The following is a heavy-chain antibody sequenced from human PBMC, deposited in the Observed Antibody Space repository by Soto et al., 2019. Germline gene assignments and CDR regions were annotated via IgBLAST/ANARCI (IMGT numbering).Heavy chain of an antibody. CDR3: TAMAGIDY. CDR1: CFTFIGSG. J-gene: IGHJ4*02. D-gene: IGHD6-19*01. Sequence: GGSLRRSGAASCFTFIGSGIRWVRQASGKGLECVGRIRTKTNNYATAYAASVKGRFTISRDDSKNMAYLQMNSLKTEDTAVYYCTAMAGIDYWGQGTLVTAPQ. CDR2: IRTKTNNYAT. V-gene: IGHV3-73*01.